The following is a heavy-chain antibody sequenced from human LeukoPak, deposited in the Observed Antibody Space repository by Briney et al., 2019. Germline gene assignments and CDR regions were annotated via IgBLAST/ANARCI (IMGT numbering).Heavy chain of an antibody. CDR3: ARGVMPDDAFDI. CDR1: GFRFSSYW. J-gene: IGHJ3*02. D-gene: IGHD3-16*01. V-gene: IGHV3-7*03. CDR2: IKQDASEK. Sequence: GGSLRLSCAASGFRFSSYWMNWVRQAPGKGLEWVANIKQDASEKYYVASVKGRFTISRDNAKNSLYLQMNSLRAEDTAVYYCARGVMPDDAFDIWGQGTMVAVSS.